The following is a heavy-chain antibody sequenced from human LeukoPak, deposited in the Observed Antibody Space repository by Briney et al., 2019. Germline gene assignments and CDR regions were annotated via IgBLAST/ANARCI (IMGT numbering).Heavy chain of an antibody. CDR2: INPSGGST. CDR1: GGTFSSYA. D-gene: IGHD5-24*01. J-gene: IGHJ4*02. CDR3: ARDRGDGYNSFDY. Sequence: ASVKVSCKASGGTFSSYAISWVRQAPGQGLEWMGIINPSGGSTSYAQKFQGRVTMTRDTSTSTVYMELSSLRSEDTAVYYCARDRGDGYNSFDYWGQGTLVTVSS. V-gene: IGHV1-46*01.